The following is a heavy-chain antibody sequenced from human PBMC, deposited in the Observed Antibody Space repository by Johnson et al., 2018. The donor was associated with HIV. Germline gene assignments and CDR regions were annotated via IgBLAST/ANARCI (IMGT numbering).Heavy chain of an antibody. CDR3: AREWNPLAVAGAQYDFDI. Sequence: QVQLVESGGGVVQPGRSLRLSCAASGFTFSSYGMHWVRQAPGKGLEWVAVISYDGSNKYYADSVKGRFTISRDNAKNSLYLQMNSLRAEDTALYYCAREWNPLAVAGAQYDFDIWGQGTMVTVSS. CDR1: GFTFSSYG. D-gene: IGHD6-19*01. V-gene: IGHV3-30*19. J-gene: IGHJ3*02. CDR2: ISYDGSNK.